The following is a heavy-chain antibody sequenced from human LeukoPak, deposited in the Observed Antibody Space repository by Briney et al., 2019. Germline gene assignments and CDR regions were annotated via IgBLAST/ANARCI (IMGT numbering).Heavy chain of an antibody. V-gene: IGHV3-21*01. CDR2: ISSSSSYI. D-gene: IGHD5-12*01. CDR3: ARGGVDFQRATIRGLDW. J-gene: IGHJ4*02. CDR1: GFTFSSYS. Sequence: GGSLRLSCAASGFTFSSYSMNWVRQAPGKGLEWVSSISSSSSYIYYADSVKGRFTISRDNAKNSLYLQMNSLRAEDTAVYYCARGGVDFQRATIRGLDWWGQGTLVTVSS.